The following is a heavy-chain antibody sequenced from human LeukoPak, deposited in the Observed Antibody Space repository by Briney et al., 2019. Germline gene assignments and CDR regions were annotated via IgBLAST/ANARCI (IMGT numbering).Heavy chain of an antibody. D-gene: IGHD3-22*01. CDR1: GGTLSSYA. J-gene: IGHJ4*02. CDR2: FVPIFSTA. V-gene: IGHV1-69*13. CDR3: ARQDTSGYYLDY. Sequence: SVKVSCKASGGTLSSYAISWVRQAPGQGLEWMGGFVPIFSTANYAQKFQGRVTITADESTGTAYMELSSLRSEDTAVYYCARQDTSGYYLDYWGQGTLVTVSS.